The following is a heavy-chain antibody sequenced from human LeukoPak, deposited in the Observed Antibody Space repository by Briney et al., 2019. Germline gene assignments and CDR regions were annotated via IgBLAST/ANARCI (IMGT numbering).Heavy chain of an antibody. V-gene: IGHV3-23*01. CDR3: ANPLSIYGGGYYFDY. CDR1: GFTFSSYA. D-gene: IGHD3-16*01. Sequence: GGSLRLSCAASGFTFSSYAMSWVRQAPGKGLEWVSAISGSGGSTYYADSVKGRFTISRDNSKNTLYLQMNSLGAEDTAVYYCANPLSIYGGGYYFDYWGQGTLVTVSS. CDR2: ISGSGGST. J-gene: IGHJ4*02.